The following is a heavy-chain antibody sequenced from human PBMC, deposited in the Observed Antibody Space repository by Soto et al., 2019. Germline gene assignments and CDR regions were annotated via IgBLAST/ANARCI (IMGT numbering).Heavy chain of an antibody. V-gene: IGHV1-69*06. CDR1: GGTFSSYA. D-gene: IGHD6-13*01. Sequence: GASVKVSCKASGGTFSSYAISWVRQAPGQGLEWMGGIIPIFGTANYAQKFQGRVTITADKSTSTAYMELSSLRSEDTAVYYCASVIAAAGTWFDPWGQGTLVTVSS. CDR3: ASVIAAAGTWFDP. J-gene: IGHJ5*02. CDR2: IIPIFGTA.